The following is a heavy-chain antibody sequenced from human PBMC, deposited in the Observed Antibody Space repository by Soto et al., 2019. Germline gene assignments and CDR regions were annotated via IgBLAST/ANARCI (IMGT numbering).Heavy chain of an antibody. CDR2: IYWNDDK. J-gene: IGHJ4*02. CDR3: AHAKFYGDPTYYFDY. CDR1: GFSLSTSGVG. Sequence: SGPTLVNPTQTLTLTCTFSGFSLSTSGVGVGWIRQPPGKALEWLALIYWNDDKRYSPSLKSRLTITKDTSKNQVVLTMTNMDPVDTATYYCAHAKFYGDPTYYFDYWGQGTLVTVSS. V-gene: IGHV2-5*01. D-gene: IGHD4-17*01.